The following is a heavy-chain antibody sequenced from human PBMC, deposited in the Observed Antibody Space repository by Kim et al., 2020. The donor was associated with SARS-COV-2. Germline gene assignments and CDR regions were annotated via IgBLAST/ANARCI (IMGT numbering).Heavy chain of an antibody. CDR1: GGSISSYY. CDR2: IYYSGST. Sequence: SETLSLTCTVSGGSISSYYWSWIRQPPGKGLEWIGYIYYSGSTNYNPSLKSRVTISVDTSKNQFSLKLSSVTAADTAVYYCARGVAAAGTTFDYWGQGTL. V-gene: IGHV4-59*01. D-gene: IGHD6-13*01. CDR3: ARGVAAAGTTFDY. J-gene: IGHJ4*02.